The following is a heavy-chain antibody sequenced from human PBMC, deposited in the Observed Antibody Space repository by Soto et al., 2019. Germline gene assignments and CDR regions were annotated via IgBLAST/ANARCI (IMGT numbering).Heavy chain of an antibody. CDR2: IYYSGST. CDR1: GRSISSYY. CDR3: ARERPDGSRLDP. J-gene: IGHJ5*02. D-gene: IGHD6-13*01. V-gene: IGHV4-59*12. Sequence: SETLSQTSTISGRSISSYYWAWTRQPPGKGLEWIGYIYYSGSTNYNPSLKSRVTISVDTSKNQFSLKLSSVTAADTAVYYCARERPDGSRLDPWGQGTLVT.